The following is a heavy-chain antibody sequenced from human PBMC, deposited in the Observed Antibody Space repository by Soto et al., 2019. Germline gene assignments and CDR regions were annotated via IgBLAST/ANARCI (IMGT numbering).Heavy chain of an antibody. Sequence: ASVTVSCQASGYTFTRYYMHWVRQAPGQGLEWMGIINPSGGSTSYAQKFQGRVTMTRDTSTSTVYMELSSLRSEDTAVYYCASPTTDKNNSFDIWGQGTMVTVSS. J-gene: IGHJ3*02. CDR3: ASPTTDKNNSFDI. CDR2: INPSGGST. CDR1: GYTFTRYY. V-gene: IGHV1-46*03. D-gene: IGHD4-17*01.